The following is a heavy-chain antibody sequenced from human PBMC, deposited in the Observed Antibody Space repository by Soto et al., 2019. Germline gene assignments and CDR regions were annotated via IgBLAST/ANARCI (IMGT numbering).Heavy chain of an antibody. J-gene: IGHJ4*02. CDR2: ISGSGGTT. CDR3: AKQRAGFGSGSDTYYFDY. D-gene: IGHD3-10*01. Sequence: EVQLLESGGGLVQPGGSLRISCIGSGFTFSSNAMSWVRQAPGKGLEWVSAISGSGGTTYYADSVKGRFAVSRDNSNNTLYLQMNSLRAEDTAVYYCAKQRAGFGSGSDTYYFDYWGQGNLVTVSS. V-gene: IGHV3-23*01. CDR1: GFTFSSNA.